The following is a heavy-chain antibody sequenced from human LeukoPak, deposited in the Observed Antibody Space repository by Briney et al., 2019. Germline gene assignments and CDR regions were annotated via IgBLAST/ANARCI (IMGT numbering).Heavy chain of an antibody. D-gene: IGHD3-10*01. Sequence: SETLSLTCTVSGGSISSYCWSWIRQPAGKGLEWIGRIYTSGSTNYNPSLKSRVTMSVDTSKNQFSLKLSSVTAADTAVYYCARGWPRFGELLYPWGQGTLVTVSS. CDR1: GGSISSYC. V-gene: IGHV4-4*07. CDR3: ARGWPRFGELLYP. CDR2: IYTSGST. J-gene: IGHJ4*02.